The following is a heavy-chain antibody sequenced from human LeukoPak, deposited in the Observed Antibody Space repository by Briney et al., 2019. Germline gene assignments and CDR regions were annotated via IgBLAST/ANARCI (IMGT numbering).Heavy chain of an antibody. CDR1: GGSISSYY. CDR2: IYYSGST. D-gene: IGHD6-13*01. Sequence: SSETLSLTCTVSGGSISSYYWSWIRQPPGKGLEWIGYIYYSGSTNYNPSLKSRVTISVDMSKNQFSLKLSSVTAADTAVYYCARDSSSSLELHYYYYMDVWGKGITVTVSS. V-gene: IGHV4-59*01. CDR3: ARDSSSSLELHYYYYMDV. J-gene: IGHJ6*03.